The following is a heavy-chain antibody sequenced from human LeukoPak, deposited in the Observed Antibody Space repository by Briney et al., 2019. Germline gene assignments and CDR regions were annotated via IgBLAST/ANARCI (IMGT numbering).Heavy chain of an antibody. J-gene: IGHJ3*02. D-gene: IGHD2-2*03. V-gene: IGHV4-39*02. CDR3: ARDGYCSSTSCYDAFDI. CDR1: GGSIRDISYY. CDR2: IYYSGST. Sequence: SETLSLTCTVSGGSIRDISYYWGLIRQPPGKGLEWIGSIYYSGSTYYNPSLRSRVTISVGTSKNQFSLRLSSVTAADTAVYYCARDGYCSSTSCYDAFDIWGQGTMVTVSS.